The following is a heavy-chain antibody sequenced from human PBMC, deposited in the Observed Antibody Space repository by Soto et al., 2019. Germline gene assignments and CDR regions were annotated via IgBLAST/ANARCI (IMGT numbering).Heavy chain of an antibody. J-gene: IGHJ6*02. CDR1: GFTFSSYG. CDR2: ISYDGSNK. Sequence: GGSLRLSCAASGFTFSSYGMHWVRQAPGKGLEWVAVISYDGSNKYYADSVKGRFTISRDNSKNTLYLQMNSLRAEDTAVYYCAKDLEYSSSSGAYAYYYGMDVWGQGTTVTVSS. D-gene: IGHD6-6*01. V-gene: IGHV3-30*18. CDR3: AKDLEYSSSSGAYAYYYGMDV.